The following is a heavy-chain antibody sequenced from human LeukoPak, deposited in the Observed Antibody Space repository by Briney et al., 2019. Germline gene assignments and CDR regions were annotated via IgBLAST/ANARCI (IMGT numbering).Heavy chain of an antibody. J-gene: IGHJ5*02. CDR3: ARGRNIVVPFDP. CDR1: GGSISRYY. V-gene: IGHV4-59*12. CDR2: IYYSGST. D-gene: IGHD2-21*01. Sequence: SETLSLTCTLSGGSISRYYWSWLRQPPGKGLEWVGYIYYSGSTNYNPSLESRVTISVDTSKNQFPLKLSSVTAADTAVYYCARGRNIVVPFDPWGQGTLVTVSS.